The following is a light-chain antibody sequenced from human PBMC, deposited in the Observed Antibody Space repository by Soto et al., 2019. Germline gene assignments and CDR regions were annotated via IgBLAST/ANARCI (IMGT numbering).Light chain of an antibody. CDR1: QSISSY. Sequence: DIQMTQSPSSLSASVGDRVTITCRASQSISSYLNWYQQKPGKAPKLLIYAASSLQSGVPSRFSGSGSATDFTLTISSLQPEDFATYYCQQSYSTLRTFGQGTQVEIK. CDR3: QQSYSTLRT. J-gene: IGKJ1*01. V-gene: IGKV1-39*01. CDR2: AAS.